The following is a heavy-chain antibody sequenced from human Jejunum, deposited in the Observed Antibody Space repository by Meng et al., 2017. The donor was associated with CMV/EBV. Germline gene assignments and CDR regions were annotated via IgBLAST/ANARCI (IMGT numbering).Heavy chain of an antibody. CDR1: GYTFTTYP. CDR2: VNTNTGNP. Sequence: QSSGYTFTTYPVNWVRQAPGQGLEWLGWVNTNTGNPTYGQDFKGRFVFSLDTSVSTAYLQISSLEPDGTAIYYCAREATWGSYPFDYWGQGTLVTVSS. V-gene: IGHV7-4-1*02. D-gene: IGHD3-16*01. CDR3: AREATWGSYPFDY. J-gene: IGHJ4*02.